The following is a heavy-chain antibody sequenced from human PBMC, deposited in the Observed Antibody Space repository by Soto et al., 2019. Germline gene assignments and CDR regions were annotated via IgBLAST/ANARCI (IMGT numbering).Heavy chain of an antibody. CDR2: INSDGSST. V-gene: IGHV3-74*01. Sequence: GGSLRLSCAASGFTFSSYWMHWVRQAPGKGLVWVSRINSDGSSTSYADSVKGRFTISRDNSKKTLYLQMNSLRAEDTAVYYCARWTSDFWSGYYLDYWGQGTLVTVSS. D-gene: IGHD3-3*01. CDR1: GFTFSSYW. CDR3: ARWTSDFWSGYYLDY. J-gene: IGHJ4*02.